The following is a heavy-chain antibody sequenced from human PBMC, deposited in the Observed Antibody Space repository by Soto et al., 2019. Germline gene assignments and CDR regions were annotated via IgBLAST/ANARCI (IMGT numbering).Heavy chain of an antibody. V-gene: IGHV4-59*01. CDR1: GGSMRNYC. Sequence: SETRSRTWTVSGGSMRNYCWTWSRQPPGKGLEWIGYIHYSGTTSFFPSYNPSLRSRVTISEDTSKNQFSLKLLSVTTADTAVYFCAAGEASSRNLAPYYLDFWGQGTLVTVSS. CDR2: IHYSGTT. J-gene: IGHJ4*02. CDR3: AAGEASSRNLAPYYLDF. D-gene: IGHD6-13*01.